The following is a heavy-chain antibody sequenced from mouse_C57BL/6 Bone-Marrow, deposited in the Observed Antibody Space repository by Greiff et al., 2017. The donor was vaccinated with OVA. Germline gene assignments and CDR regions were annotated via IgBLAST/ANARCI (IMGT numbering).Heavy chain of an antibody. D-gene: IGHD2-10*01. CDR1: GFTITNTY. CDR3: ARRLLDD. Sequence: VQLQQSVAELVRPGASVKLSCTASGFTITNTYMPWVKQRPEQGLEWIGRIDPANGNTKYDPKFQGKATITADTSSNTAYLQLSSLTSEDTAIYYGARRLLDDWGQGTTLTVSS. CDR2: IDPANGNT. V-gene: IGHV14-3*01. J-gene: IGHJ2*01.